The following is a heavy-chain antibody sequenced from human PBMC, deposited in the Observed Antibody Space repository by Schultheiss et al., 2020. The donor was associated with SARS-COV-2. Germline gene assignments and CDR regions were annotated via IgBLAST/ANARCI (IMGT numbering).Heavy chain of an antibody. D-gene: IGHD3-3*01. Sequence: GGSLRLSCAASGFTFSNAWMSWVRQAPGKGLEWVANIKQDGSEKYYVDSVKGRFTISRDNAKNSLYLQMNSLRAEDSAVYHCARGGNFRSAHYPPFDHWGQGALVTVSS. CDR3: ARGGNFRSAHYPPFDH. CDR1: GFTFSNAW. J-gene: IGHJ4*02. CDR2: IKQDGSEK. V-gene: IGHV3-7*03.